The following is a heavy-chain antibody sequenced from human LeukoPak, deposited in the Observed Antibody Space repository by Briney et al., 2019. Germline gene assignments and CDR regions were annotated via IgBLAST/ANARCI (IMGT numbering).Heavy chain of an antibody. D-gene: IGHD6-13*01. CDR1: GGSFSGYY. V-gene: IGHV4-34*01. CDR3: ARATPYSSSWYLWFDP. Sequence: PSETLSLTCAVYGGSFSGYYWSWIRQPPGKGLEWIGEINHSGSTNYNPSLKSRVTISVDTSKNQFSLKLSSVTAADTAVYYCARATPYSSSWYLWFDPWGQGTLVTVSS. J-gene: IGHJ5*02. CDR2: INHSGST.